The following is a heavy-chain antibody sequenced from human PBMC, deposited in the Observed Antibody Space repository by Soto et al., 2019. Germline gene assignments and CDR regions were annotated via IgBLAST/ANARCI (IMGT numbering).Heavy chain of an antibody. J-gene: IGHJ4*02. V-gene: IGHV3-73*01. D-gene: IGHD6-13*01. CDR2: IRTKSNHYAT. Sequence: GGSLRLSCAASGLSFSYSGIHWVRQASGKGLEWVGRIRTKSNHYATAYAASVKGRFTISRDDSRNTAYLQMNSLETEDTAVYYCTRLHFIVEPGINYWGQGTLVTVS. CDR1: GLSFSYSG. CDR3: TRLHFIVEPGINY.